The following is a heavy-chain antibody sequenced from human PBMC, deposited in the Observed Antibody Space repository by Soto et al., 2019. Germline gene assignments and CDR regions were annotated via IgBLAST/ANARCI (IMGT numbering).Heavy chain of an antibody. Sequence: EVQLLESGGGLVQPGGSLRLSCAASGFIFSSYAMSWVRQAPGKGLEWVSGISGSGASTYYADSVEGRYTVSRDNSKKTQFLQINSLRAEDTHVYYCAKDLLRNTWGWFDPWGQGTRVTVSS. CDR1: GFIFSSYA. J-gene: IGHJ5*02. V-gene: IGHV3-23*01. CDR3: AKDLLRNTWGWFDP. D-gene: IGHD3-16*01. CDR2: ISGSGAST.